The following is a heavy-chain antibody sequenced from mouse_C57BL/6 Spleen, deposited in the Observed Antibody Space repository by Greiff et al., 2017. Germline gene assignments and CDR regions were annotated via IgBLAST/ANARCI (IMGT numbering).Heavy chain of an antibody. D-gene: IGHD2-4*01. J-gene: IGHJ3*01. CDR2: ISSGGSYT. CDR3: ARGEVEYDAWFAY. CDR1: GFTFSSYG. V-gene: IGHV5-6*02. Sequence: EVMLVESGGDLVKPGGSLQLSCAASGFTFSSYGMSWVRQTPDKGLEWVATISSGGSYTYYPDSVKGRFTISRDNAKSTLYLQMSSLKSEDTAIYYCARGEVEYDAWFAYWGQGTLVTVSA.